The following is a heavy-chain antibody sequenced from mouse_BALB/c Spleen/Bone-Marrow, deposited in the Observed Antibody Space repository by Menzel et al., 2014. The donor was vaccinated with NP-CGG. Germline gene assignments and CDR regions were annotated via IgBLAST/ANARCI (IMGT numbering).Heavy chain of an antibody. CDR1: GFSFNSYG. J-gene: IGHJ3*01. Sequence: LQQSGGGLVKSGGSLKLSCAASGFSFNSYGMSWVRQTPEKRLEWVATISGGGSYTFYPDSVKGRFTISRDNAKNNLYLQLSSLRSEDTALYYCARHAYYDQTEVSFVYWGQGTLVIVSA. CDR3: ARHAYYDQTEVSFVY. CDR2: ISGGGSYT. D-gene: IGHD2-4*01. V-gene: IGHV5-9-2*01.